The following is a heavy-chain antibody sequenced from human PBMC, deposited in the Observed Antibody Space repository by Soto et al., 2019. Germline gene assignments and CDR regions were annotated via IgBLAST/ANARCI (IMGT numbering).Heavy chain of an antibody. Sequence: ASVTVSCKASGYTFTNYAVNWVRQAPGQRLEWMGWINAGNGHTKYSQKFQGRVTITRDTSASTAYMELSSLTSEDTALYFCERCIWDRRTAPHPPVSRGQGILVT. D-gene: IGHD2-21*02. CDR2: INAGNGHT. J-gene: IGHJ1*01. CDR1: GYTFTNYA. CDR3: ERCIWDRRTAPHPPVS. V-gene: IGHV1-3*01.